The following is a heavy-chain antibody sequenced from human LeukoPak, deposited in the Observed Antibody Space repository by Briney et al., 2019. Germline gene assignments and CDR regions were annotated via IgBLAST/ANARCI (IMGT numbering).Heavy chain of an antibody. CDR2: INCNNGGT. D-gene: IGHD2-2*01. J-gene: IGHJ5*02. V-gene: IGHV1-2*06. CDR3: ARDPWGGDIVVVPAAIHDP. Sequence: APVKDSCKPSGYPFTGYYVHWVRQAPGQGLEWMGRINCNNGGTNYAQKFRGRVTMTRDTSISTAYMELSRLTSDDTAVYYCARDPWGGDIVVVPAAIHDPWGQGTLVTVSS. CDR1: GYPFTGYY.